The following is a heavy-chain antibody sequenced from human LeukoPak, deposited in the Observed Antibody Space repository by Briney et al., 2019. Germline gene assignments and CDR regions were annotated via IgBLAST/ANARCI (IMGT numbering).Heavy chain of an antibody. D-gene: IGHD1-26*01. CDR3: ASGGSYFTFDY. Sequence: PGGSLRLSCAASGFTFSSHAMSWVRQAPGKGLEWVSAISTSGGSTYYADSVKGRLTISRDNSKNTLYLQMNSLRAEDTAVYYCASGGSYFTFDYWGQGTLVTVSS. CDR1: GFTFSSHA. CDR2: ISTSGGST. V-gene: IGHV3-23*01. J-gene: IGHJ4*02.